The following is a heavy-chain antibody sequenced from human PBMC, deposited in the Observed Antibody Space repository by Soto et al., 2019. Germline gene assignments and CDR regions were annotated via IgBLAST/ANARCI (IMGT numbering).Heavy chain of an antibody. D-gene: IGHD2-21*01. CDR3: ARVNTYFGDGRLGAFDI. CDR2: IYYSGST. V-gene: IGHV4-31*03. CDR1: GGSISSGGYY. J-gene: IGHJ3*02. Sequence: SDTLSLTCTLSGGSISSGGYYLRWIRQHPGKGLERIGYIYYSGSTYYNPSLKSRVTISVDTSKNQFSLKLSSVTAADTAVYYCARVNTYFGDGRLGAFDIWGQGTMVSVSS.